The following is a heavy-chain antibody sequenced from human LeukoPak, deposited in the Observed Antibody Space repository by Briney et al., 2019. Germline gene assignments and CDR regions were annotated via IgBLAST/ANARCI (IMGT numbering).Heavy chain of an antibody. CDR2: IYYSGST. CDR3: ARDRSGSGSYWVDY. CDR1: GGSISSYY. J-gene: IGHJ4*02. V-gene: IGHV4-59*12. Sequence: PSETLSLTCTVSGGSISSYYWSWIRQPPGKGLEWIGYIYYSGSTNYNPSLKSRVTISVDTSKNQFSLKLSSVTAADTAVYYCARDRSGSGSYWVDYWGQGTLVTVSS. D-gene: IGHD3-10*01.